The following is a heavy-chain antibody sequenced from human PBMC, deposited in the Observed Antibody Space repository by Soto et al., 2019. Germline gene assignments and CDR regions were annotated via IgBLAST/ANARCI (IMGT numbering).Heavy chain of an antibody. CDR3: ASSRSYYYGSGSYYPRGLYYYGMDV. Sequence: QVQLVQSGAEVKKPGSSVKVSCKASGGTFSSYAISRVRQAPGQGLEWMGGIIPIFGTANYAQKFQGRVTITADESTSTAYMELSSLRSEDTAVYYCASSRSYYYGSGSYYPRGLYYYGMDVWGQGTTVTVSS. D-gene: IGHD3-10*01. V-gene: IGHV1-69*01. J-gene: IGHJ6*02. CDR1: GGTFSSYA. CDR2: IIPIFGTA.